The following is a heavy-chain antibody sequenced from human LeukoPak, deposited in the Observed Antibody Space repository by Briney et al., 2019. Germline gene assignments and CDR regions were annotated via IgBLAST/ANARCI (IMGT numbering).Heavy chain of an antibody. J-gene: IGHJ6*03. CDR3: ARDVGEYYYMDV. D-gene: IGHD2-15*01. CDR2: ISAYNGNT. V-gene: IGHV1-18*01. CDR1: GYTFTSYG. Sequence: ASVKVSCKASGYTFTSYGISWVRQAPGQGLEWMGWISAYNGNTNYAQKFQGRVTMTRDTSTSTVYMELSSLRSEDTAVYYCARDVGEYYYMDVWGKGTTVTVSS.